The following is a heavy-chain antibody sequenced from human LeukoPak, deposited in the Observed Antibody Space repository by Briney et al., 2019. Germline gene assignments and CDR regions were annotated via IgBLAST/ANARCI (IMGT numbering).Heavy chain of an antibody. V-gene: IGHV4-39*07. J-gene: IGHJ4*02. CDR1: GASISSRSYY. Sequence: PSETLSLTCTVSGASISSRSYYWGWIRQPPGKGLEWIGSFYYSGSTYYNPSLKSRVTISVDTSKNQFSLKLSSVTAADTAVYYCARVYSVVAATYFDYWGQGTLVTVSS. D-gene: IGHD2-15*01. CDR3: ARVYSVVAATYFDY. CDR2: FYYSGST.